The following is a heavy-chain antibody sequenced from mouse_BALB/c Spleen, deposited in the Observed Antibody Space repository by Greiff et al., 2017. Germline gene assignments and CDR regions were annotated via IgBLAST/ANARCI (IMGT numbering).Heavy chain of an antibody. V-gene: IGHV7-3*02. CDR1: GFTFTDYY. CDR2: IRNKANGYTT. D-gene: IGHD2-12*01. Sequence: EVKLVESGGGLVQPGGSLRLSCATSGFTFTDYYMSWVRQPPGKALEWLGFIRNKANGYTTEYSASVKGRFTISRDNSQSILYLQMNTLRAEDSATYYCARDYDDAMDYWGQGTSVTVSS. CDR3: ARDYDDAMDY. J-gene: IGHJ4*01.